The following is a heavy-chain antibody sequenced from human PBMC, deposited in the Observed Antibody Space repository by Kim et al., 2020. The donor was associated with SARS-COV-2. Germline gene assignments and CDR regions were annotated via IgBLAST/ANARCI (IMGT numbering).Heavy chain of an antibody. V-gene: IGHV4-59*01. CDR2: FYYTGST. Sequence: SETLSLTCTVSGGSFSSYYWTWVRQPPGKGLEWIGYFYYTGSTNYNPSLKSRVTISVDTSKHQSSLKLSSVTAADTAVYYCARAYSHRGGFDPWRQETLVTVSS. CDR1: GGSFSSYY. J-gene: IGHJ5*02. CDR3: ARAYSHRGGFDP. D-gene: IGHD2-21*01.